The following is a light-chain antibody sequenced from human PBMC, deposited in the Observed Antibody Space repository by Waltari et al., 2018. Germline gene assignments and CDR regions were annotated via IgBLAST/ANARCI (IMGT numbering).Light chain of an antibody. Sequence: SYELTQPPSVSVSPGQPASIPCPGDKLGDKYACWYQQKPGQSPGLVIYQDSKRPSGIPERFSGSNSGNTATLTISGTQAMDEADYYCQAWDSSTYVVFGGGTKLTVL. V-gene: IGLV3-1*01. CDR3: QAWDSSTYVV. J-gene: IGLJ2*01. CDR2: QDS. CDR1: KLGDKY.